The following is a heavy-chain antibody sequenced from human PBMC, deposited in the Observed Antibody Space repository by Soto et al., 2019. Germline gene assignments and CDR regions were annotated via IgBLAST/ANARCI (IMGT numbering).Heavy chain of an antibody. CDR3: ARGYSNYVSADY. D-gene: IGHD4-4*01. CDR1: GGSISSGGYY. V-gene: IGHV4-31*03. CDR2: IYYSGST. Sequence: QVQLQESGPGLVKPSQTLSLTCTVSGGSISSGGYYWSWIRQHPGKGLEWIGYIYYSGSTYYNPSLKSRVTTSVDTSKNQFSLKLSSVTAADTAVYYCARGYSNYVSADYWGQGTLVTVSS. J-gene: IGHJ4*02.